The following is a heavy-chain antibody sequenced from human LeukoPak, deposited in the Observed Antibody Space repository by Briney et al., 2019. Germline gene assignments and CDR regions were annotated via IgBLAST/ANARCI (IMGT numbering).Heavy chain of an antibody. CDR3: IGYSCAFYYYYGMDV. J-gene: IGHJ6*02. D-gene: IGHD5-18*01. CDR2: IKQDGSEK. CDR1: GFTFSSYW. V-gene: IGHV3-7*02. Sequence: GGSLRLSCAASGFTFSSYWMSWVRQAPGKGLEWVANIKQDGSEKYYVDSVKGRFTISRDNAKNSLCLQMNSLRAEDTAVYYCIGYSCAFYYYYGMDVWGQGTTVTVSS.